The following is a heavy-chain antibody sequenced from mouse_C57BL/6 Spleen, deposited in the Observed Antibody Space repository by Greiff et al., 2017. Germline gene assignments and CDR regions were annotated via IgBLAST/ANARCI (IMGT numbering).Heavy chain of an antibody. CDR2: IDPSDSYT. J-gene: IGHJ1*03. CDR3: ERRASNHWYFDV. CDR1: GYTFTSYW. V-gene: IGHV1-69*01. D-gene: IGHD2-5*01. Sequence: QVQLQQPGAELVMPGASVKLSCKASGYTFTSYWMHWVKQRPGQGLEWIGEIDPSDSYTNYNQKFKGKSTLTVDKSSSTAYMQLSSLTSEDSAVYCCERRASNHWYFDVWGKGTTLTVSS.